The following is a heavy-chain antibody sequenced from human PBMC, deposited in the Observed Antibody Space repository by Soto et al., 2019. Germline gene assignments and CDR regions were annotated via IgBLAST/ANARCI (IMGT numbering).Heavy chain of an antibody. V-gene: IGHV4-59*01. CDR3: ARYSVATIRFFDY. CDR2: IHHTGTA. J-gene: IGHJ4*02. Sequence: NHSGTLSLTCTVSGDSITDYYGSWIRESPGKGLEWIAYIHHTGTANYNPSLKSRVTISVDTSKSQFSLRLSSVTAADTAVYFCARYSVATIRFFDYWGQGTLVTVSS. CDR1: GDSITDYY. D-gene: IGHD5-12*01.